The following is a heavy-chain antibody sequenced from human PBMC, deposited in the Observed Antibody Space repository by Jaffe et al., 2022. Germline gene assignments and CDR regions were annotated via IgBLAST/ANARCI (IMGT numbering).Heavy chain of an antibody. CDR1: GFTFSSYE. J-gene: IGHJ6*03. Sequence: EVQLVESGGGLVQPGGFLRLSCAASGFTFSSYEMNWVRQAPGKGLEWVSYISRDGSTTISYADSVKGRFTISRDNAKNSLYLEMNSLRAEDTAVYYCTRDPSISRWAGYYYYHMDVWGKGTTVTVSS. CDR3: TRDPSISRWAGYYYYHMDV. D-gene: IGHD6-13*01. CDR2: ISRDGSTTI. V-gene: IGHV3-48*03.